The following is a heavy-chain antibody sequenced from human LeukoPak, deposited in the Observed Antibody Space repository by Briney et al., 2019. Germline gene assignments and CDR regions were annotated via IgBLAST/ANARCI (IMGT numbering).Heavy chain of an antibody. V-gene: IGHV1-8*01. CDR3: ARVPSNCGDCYTDY. CDR1: GYTFTSYD. D-gene: IGHD2-21*02. J-gene: IGHJ4*02. Sequence: ASVKVSCKASGYTFTSYDINWVRQATGQGLEWMGWMNPNSGNTGYAQKFQARVTMTSNTSISTAYMELSSLRSEDTAVYYCARVPSNCGDCYTDYWGQGTLVTVSS. CDR2: MNPNSGNT.